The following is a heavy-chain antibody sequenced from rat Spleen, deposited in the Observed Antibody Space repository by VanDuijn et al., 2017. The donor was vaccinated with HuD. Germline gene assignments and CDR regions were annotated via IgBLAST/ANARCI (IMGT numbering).Heavy chain of an antibody. V-gene: IGHV5-25*01. CDR2: ISTGGGNT. D-gene: IGHD1-2*01. CDR3: SRQAVEFITIAVYYFDY. CDR1: GFTFSNYY. J-gene: IGHJ2*01. Sequence: EVQLVESGGGLVQPGRSMKLSCAASGFTFSNYYMAWVRQAPTKGLEWVASISTGGGNTYYRDSVKGRFTISRDNAKSTLYLQMDSLRSEDTDTYYCSRQAVEFITIAVYYFDYWGQGVMVTVSS.